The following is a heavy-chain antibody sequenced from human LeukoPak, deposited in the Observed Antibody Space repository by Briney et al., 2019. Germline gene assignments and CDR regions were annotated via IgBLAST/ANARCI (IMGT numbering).Heavy chain of an antibody. CDR3: ARDTNY. CDR2: ISSSSSYI. V-gene: IGHV3-21*05. D-gene: IGHD3-3*01. J-gene: IGHJ4*02. CDR1: GFTFSSYE. Sequence: GGSLRLSCAASGFTFSSYEMNWVRQAPGKGLEWVSYISSSSSYIYYADSVKGRFTISRDNAKNSLYLQMSSLRAEDTAVYYCARDTNYWGQGTLVTVSS.